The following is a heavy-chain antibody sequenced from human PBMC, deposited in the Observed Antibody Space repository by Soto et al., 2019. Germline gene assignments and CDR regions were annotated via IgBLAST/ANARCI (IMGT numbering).Heavy chain of an antibody. CDR1: GFTFRSYG. Sequence: GGSLRLSCAASGFTFRSYGMHWARQAPGKGLEWVAVIWYDGSNKYYADSVKGRFTISRDNSKNTLYLQMNSLRAEDTAVYYCARDFENDSGYSNHYYYGMDVWCQGTMVTVS. D-gene: IGHD5-12*01. CDR2: IWYDGSNK. CDR3: ARDFENDSGYSNHYYYGMDV. J-gene: IGHJ6*02. V-gene: IGHV3-33*01.